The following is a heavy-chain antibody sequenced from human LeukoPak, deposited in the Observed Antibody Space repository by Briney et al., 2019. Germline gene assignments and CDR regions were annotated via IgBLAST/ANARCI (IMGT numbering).Heavy chain of an antibody. CDR1: GFTFSSYW. CDR2: IKQDGSEE. CDR3: ARARGLRGYYFDY. V-gene: IGHV3-7*03. Sequence: GGSLRLSCAASGFTFSSYWMSWVRQAPGKGLEWVANIKQDGSEEYYVDSVKGRFTISRDNAKNSLYLQMNSLRAEDTAVYYCARARGLRGYYFDYWGQGTLVTVSS. D-gene: IGHD5-12*01. J-gene: IGHJ4*02.